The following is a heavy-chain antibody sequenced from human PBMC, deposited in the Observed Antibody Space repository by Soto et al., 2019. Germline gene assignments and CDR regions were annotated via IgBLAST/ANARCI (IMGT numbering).Heavy chain of an antibody. Sequence: LQLQESGPGLVKPSETLSLSCTVSGGSVSSSTYYWGWIRQPPGKGLEWIGSFYYSGSTYYNPSLTSRGTISVDTSKNQFSLKLSSVTAADTAVYYCARRGTAVALYSWGQGTLVTVSS. D-gene: IGHD6-19*01. J-gene: IGHJ4*02. CDR1: GGSVSSSTYY. CDR2: FYYSGST. CDR3: ARRGTAVALYS. V-gene: IGHV4-39*01.